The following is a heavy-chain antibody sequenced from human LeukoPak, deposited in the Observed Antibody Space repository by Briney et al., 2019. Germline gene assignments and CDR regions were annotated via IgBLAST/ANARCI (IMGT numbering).Heavy chain of an antibody. CDR3: ARDSSASDAFDI. CDR2: ISAYNGNA. Sequence: VSVKVSCKASGYSFTSHYMHRVRQAPGQGLEWMGWISAYNGNANYAQKLQGRVTMTTDTSTSTAYMELRSLRSDDTAVYYCARDSSASDAFDIWGQGTMVTVSS. D-gene: IGHD3-22*01. V-gene: IGHV1-18*04. CDR1: GYSFTSHY. J-gene: IGHJ3*02.